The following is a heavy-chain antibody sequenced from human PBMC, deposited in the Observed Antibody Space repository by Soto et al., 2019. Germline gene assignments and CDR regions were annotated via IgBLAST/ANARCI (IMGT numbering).Heavy chain of an antibody. CDR3: ARDGRHNWNDVVDYGMDV. Sequence: PGGSLRLSCAASGFTFSSYWMSWVRQAPGKGLEWVANIKQDGSEKYYVDSVKGRFTISRDNAKNSLYLQMNSLRAEDTAVYYCARDGRHNWNDVVDYGMDVWGQGTTVTVSS. CDR1: GFTFSSYW. J-gene: IGHJ6*02. CDR2: IKQDGSEK. D-gene: IGHD1-1*01. V-gene: IGHV3-7*01.